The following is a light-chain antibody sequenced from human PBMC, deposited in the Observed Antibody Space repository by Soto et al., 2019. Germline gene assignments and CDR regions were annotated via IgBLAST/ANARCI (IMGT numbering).Light chain of an antibody. Sequence: EIVITQSPHTLSVSPGERATLPCRASQSIRINLAWYRHSTGQAPGLLIYGASNRATGIPARFSGSGSGTDFTLTISRLETEDFAVYYCQQHFNGTITFGQGTKLDIK. V-gene: IGKV3D-15*01. CDR2: GAS. CDR3: QQHFNGTIT. J-gene: IGKJ5*01. CDR1: QSIRIN.